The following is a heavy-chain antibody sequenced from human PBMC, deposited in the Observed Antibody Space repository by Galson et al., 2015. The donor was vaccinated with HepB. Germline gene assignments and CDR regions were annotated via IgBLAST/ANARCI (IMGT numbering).Heavy chain of an antibody. CDR2: IKSKTDGGTT. CDR1: GFTFSNAW. V-gene: IGHV3-15*01. Sequence: SLRLSCAASGFTFSNAWMNWVRQAPGKGLEWVGRIKSKTDGGTTDYAAPVKGRFTISRDDSKNTLYLQMNSLKTEDTAVYYCTTAGGKDYYYYGMDVWGQGTTVTVSS. CDR3: TTAGGKDYYYYGMDV. D-gene: IGHD2-8*02. J-gene: IGHJ6*02.